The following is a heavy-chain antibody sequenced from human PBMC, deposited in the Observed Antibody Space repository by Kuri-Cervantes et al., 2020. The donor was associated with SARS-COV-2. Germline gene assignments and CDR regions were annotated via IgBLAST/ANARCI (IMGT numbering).Heavy chain of an antibody. CDR1: GGSISSSSYY. Sequence: ESLKISCTVSGGSISSSSYYWGWIRQPPGKGLEWIGSIYYSGSTYYNPSLKSRVTISVDTSRTQFSLKLSSVTAADSAVYYCARSGYYSRGVTYYYMDVWDKGTTVTVSS. CDR3: ARSGYYSRGVTYYYMDV. V-gene: IGHV4-39*07. CDR2: IYYSGST. J-gene: IGHJ6*03. D-gene: IGHD3-22*01.